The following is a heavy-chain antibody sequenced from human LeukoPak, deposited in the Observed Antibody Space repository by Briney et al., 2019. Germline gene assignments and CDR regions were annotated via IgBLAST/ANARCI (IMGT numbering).Heavy chain of an antibody. Sequence: SETLSLTCTVSGGSISSYYWSWIRQPPGKGLEWIGYIYYSGSTNYNPSLKSRVTISVDTSKNQFSLKLSSVTAADTAVYYCARGAYSGSDTNFDYWGQGTLVTVSS. V-gene: IGHV4-59*12. D-gene: IGHD5-12*01. CDR1: GGSISSYY. J-gene: IGHJ4*02. CDR3: ARGAYSGSDTNFDY. CDR2: IYYSGST.